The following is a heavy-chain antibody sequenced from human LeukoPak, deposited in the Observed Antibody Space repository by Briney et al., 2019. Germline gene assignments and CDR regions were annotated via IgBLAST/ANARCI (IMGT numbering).Heavy chain of an antibody. J-gene: IGHJ6*02. Sequence: GESLKISCAASGFTVSNNYMSWVRQAPGKGLEWVALIYSGGSTYYADFVKGRFTISRDNSKSTLYLQMSSLRAEDTAVYYCAGFSHKGVWGQGTTVTVSS. CDR2: IYSGGST. CDR1: GFTVSNNY. CDR3: AGFSHKGV. V-gene: IGHV3-66*01.